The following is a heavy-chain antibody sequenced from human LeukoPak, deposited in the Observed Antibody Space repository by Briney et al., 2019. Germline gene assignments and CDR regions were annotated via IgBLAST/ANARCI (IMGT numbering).Heavy chain of an antibody. D-gene: IGHD1-26*01. J-gene: IGHJ4*02. V-gene: IGHV3-30*18. CDR2: ISYDGSNK. CDR1: GFTFSSYG. Sequence: GGSLRLSCAASGFTFSSYGMHWVRQAPGKGLEWVAVISYDGSNKYYVDSVKGRFTISRDNSKNTLYLQMNSLRAEDTALYYCAKDMSGSGSYGDYWGQGTLVTVSS. CDR3: AKDMSGSGSYGDY.